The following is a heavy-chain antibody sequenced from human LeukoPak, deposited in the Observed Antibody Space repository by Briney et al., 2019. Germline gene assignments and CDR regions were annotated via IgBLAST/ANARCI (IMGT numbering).Heavy chain of an antibody. CDR1: GDSISNRNC. J-gene: IGHJ4*02. CDR2: IYHNGAT. V-gene: IGHV4-4*02. CDR3: VRNAGNSDYDS. Sequence: SETLSLTCAVSGDSISNRNCWTWVRQPPGKGLEWIGEIYHNGATNYKPSLKSRVTMSLDKSKNQFSLKLNSVTAADTAVYYCVRNAGNSDYDSWGQGTLVTVSS. D-gene: IGHD4-23*01.